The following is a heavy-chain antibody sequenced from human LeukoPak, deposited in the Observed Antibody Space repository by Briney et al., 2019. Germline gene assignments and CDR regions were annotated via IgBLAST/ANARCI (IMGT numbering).Heavy chain of an antibody. V-gene: IGHV4-4*09. CDR3: ARQALAGDLDY. Sequence: SETLSLTCTVSGGSISGYYWSWIRQPPGKGLEWIGYIYTSGSTNYNPSLKSRVTISVDTSKNQFSLKLSSVTAADTAVYYCARQALAGDLDYWGQGTLVTVSS. D-gene: IGHD7-27*01. J-gene: IGHJ4*02. CDR1: GGSISGYY. CDR2: IYTSGST.